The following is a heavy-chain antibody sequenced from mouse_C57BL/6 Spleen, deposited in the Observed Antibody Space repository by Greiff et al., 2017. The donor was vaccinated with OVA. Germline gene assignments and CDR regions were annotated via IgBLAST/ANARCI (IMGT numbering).Heavy chain of an antibody. CDR2: IDPSDSYT. CDR3: ARCHYDYGYAMDY. V-gene: IGHV1-69*01. Sequence: QVHVKQPGAELVMPGASVKLSCKASGYTFTSYWMHWVKQRPGQGLEWIGEIDPSDSYTNYNQKFKGKSTLTVDKSSSTAYMQLSSLTSEDSAVYYCARCHYDYGYAMDYWGQGTSVTVSS. D-gene: IGHD2-4*01. J-gene: IGHJ4*01. CDR1: GYTFTSYW.